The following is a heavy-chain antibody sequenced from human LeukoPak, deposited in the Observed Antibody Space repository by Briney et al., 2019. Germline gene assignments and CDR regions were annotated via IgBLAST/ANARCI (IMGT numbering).Heavy chain of an antibody. J-gene: IGHJ3*02. Sequence: SEALSLTCTVSGGSISSYYWSWIRQPPGKGLEWIGYIYYSGSTNYNPSLKSRVTISVDTSKNQFSLKLSSVTAADTAVYYCARDRDYNIAFDIWGQGTMVTVSS. D-gene: IGHD4-11*01. CDR1: GGSISSYY. CDR2: IYYSGST. V-gene: IGHV4-59*01. CDR3: ARDRDYNIAFDI.